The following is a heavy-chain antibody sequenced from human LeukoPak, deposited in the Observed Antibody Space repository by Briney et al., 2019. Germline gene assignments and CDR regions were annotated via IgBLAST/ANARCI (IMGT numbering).Heavy chain of an antibody. Sequence: GGFLRLSCAASGFTFSSYAMSWVRQAPGKGLEWVSAISGSGYSTYYADSVKGRFTISRDNSKNTLFLQMNGLISVDMAVYYCAKETVAAPPIDYWGQGTLVTVSS. CDR2: ISGSGYST. CDR1: GFTFSSYA. D-gene: IGHD6-19*01. V-gene: IGHV3-23*01. J-gene: IGHJ4*02. CDR3: AKETVAAPPIDY.